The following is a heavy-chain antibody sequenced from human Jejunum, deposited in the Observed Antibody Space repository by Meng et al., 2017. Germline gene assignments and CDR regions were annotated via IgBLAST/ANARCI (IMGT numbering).Heavy chain of an antibody. D-gene: IGHD7-27*01. Sequence: SETLSLTCAVSGYSIGIGGSFSTGYFWGWVRQPPGKGLEWIGSIYYDGRAYYTPSLKSRVTMSLDTSKNQFSLRLSAATAADTAAYFCVRGSTTGEGGRGYFDLWGRGPLVTVSS. CDR1: GYSIGIGGSFSTGYF. CDR3: VRGSTTGEGGRGYFDL. J-gene: IGHJ2*01. CDR2: IYYDGRA. V-gene: IGHV4-38-2*01.